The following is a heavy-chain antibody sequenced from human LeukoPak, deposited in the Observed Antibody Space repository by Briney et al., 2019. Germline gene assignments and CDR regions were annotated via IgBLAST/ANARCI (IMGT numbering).Heavy chain of an antibody. J-gene: IGHJ3*02. V-gene: IGHV3-23*01. CDR3: AKDHYYGSVNDAFDI. Sequence: GGSLRLSCAASGFTFSSYAMGWVRQAPGKGLEWVSAISGSGGSTYYADSVKGRFTISRDNYKNTLYLQMNSLRAEDTAVYYCAKDHYYGSVNDAFDIWGQGTMVTVSS. D-gene: IGHD3-10*01. CDR1: GFTFSSYA. CDR2: ISGSGGST.